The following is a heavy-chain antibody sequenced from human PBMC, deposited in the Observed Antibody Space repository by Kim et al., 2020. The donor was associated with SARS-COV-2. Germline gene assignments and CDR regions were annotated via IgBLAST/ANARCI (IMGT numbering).Heavy chain of an antibody. CDR1: GFTFSSYS. V-gene: IGHV3-21*01. D-gene: IGHD3-10*01. J-gene: IGHJ6*02. CDR3: AREVVVRGVIIYYYYGMDV. Sequence: GGSLRLSCAASGFTFSSYSMNWVRQAPGKGLEWVSSISSSSSYIYYADSVKGRFTISRDNAKNSLYLQMNSLRAEDTAVYYCAREVVVRGVIIYYYYGMDVWGQGTTVTVSS. CDR2: ISSSSSYI.